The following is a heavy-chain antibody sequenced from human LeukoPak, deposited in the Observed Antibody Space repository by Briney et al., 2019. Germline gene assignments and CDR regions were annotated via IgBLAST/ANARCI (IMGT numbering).Heavy chain of an antibody. J-gene: IGHJ4*02. D-gene: IGHD3-10*01. Sequence: GVSLRLSCAASGFTFSSYAMSWVRQAPGQGLEWVSAISGSGGSTYYADSGKGRFTISRDNSKNTLYLQMDSLRAEDTAVYYCAKDSIKYGSGSYYSSDWGQGTLVTVSS. CDR3: AKDSIKYGSGSYYSSD. V-gene: IGHV3-23*01. CDR1: GFTFSSYA. CDR2: ISGSGGST.